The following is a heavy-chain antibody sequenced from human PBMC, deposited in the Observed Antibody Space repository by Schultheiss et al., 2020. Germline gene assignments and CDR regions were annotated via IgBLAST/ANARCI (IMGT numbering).Heavy chain of an antibody. J-gene: IGHJ6*02. Sequence: SQTLSLTCTVSGGSISSGGYYWSWIRQHPGKGLEWIGYIYYSGSTYYNPSLKSRVTISVDTSKNQFSLKLSSVTAADTAVYYCARNVMGKYCSSTSCHYYYYGMDVWGQGTTVTVSS. CDR3: ARNVMGKYCSSTSCHYYYYGMDV. CDR1: GGSISSGGYY. D-gene: IGHD2-2*01. V-gene: IGHV4-31*03. CDR2: IYYSGST.